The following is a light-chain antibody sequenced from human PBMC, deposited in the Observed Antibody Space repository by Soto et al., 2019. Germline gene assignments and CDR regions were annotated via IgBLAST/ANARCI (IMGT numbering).Light chain of an antibody. V-gene: IGKV1-39*01. CDR3: HQSYRTPVT. CDR1: QDISNY. J-gene: IGKJ4*01. CDR2: AAS. Sequence: DIQMTQSPSSLSASVGDRVTITCQASQDISNYLNWYQQKPGKAPKLLIYAASNLQSGVPSRFSGGGSVTDFTLTITGLQPEDSATYYCHQSYRTPVTFGGGTKVDIK.